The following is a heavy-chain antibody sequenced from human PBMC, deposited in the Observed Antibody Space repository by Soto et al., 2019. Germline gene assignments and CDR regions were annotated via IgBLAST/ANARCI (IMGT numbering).Heavy chain of an antibody. CDR1: GGSISSSNYY. V-gene: IGHV4-39*01. CDR3: APLFIAAAGAPNGVAP. Sequence: QLQLQESGPGLVKPSETLSLTCTVSGGSISSSNYYWGWVRQPPGKGLEWIGSIYFNGHTYYNPSLRSRVPISLDTSKNQFSLKLSSVIATDTAVYYCAPLFIAAAGAPNGVAPWGQGALVTVSS. J-gene: IGHJ5*02. CDR2: IYFNGHT. D-gene: IGHD6-13*01.